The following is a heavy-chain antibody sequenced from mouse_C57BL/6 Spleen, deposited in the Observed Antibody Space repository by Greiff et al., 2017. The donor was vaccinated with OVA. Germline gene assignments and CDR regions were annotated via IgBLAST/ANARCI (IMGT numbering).Heavy chain of an antibody. V-gene: IGHV1-64*01. D-gene: IGHD2-5*01. Sequence: VQLQQPGAELVKPGASVKLSCKASGYTFTSYWMHWVKQRPGQGLEWIGMIHPNSGSTNYNEKFKSKATLTVDKSSSTAYMQLSSLTSEDSAVYYCARFGSLYSNYFDYWGQGTTLTVSS. CDR1: GYTFTSYW. CDR3: ARFGSLYSNYFDY. J-gene: IGHJ2*01. CDR2: IHPNSGST.